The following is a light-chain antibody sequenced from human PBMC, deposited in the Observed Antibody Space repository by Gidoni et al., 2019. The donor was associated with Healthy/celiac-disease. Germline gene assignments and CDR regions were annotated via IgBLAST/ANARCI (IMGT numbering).Light chain of an antibody. J-gene: IGLJ1*01. CDR2: DVS. V-gene: IGLV2-14*01. Sequence: QPASVSGSPGQSITISCTGTSSDVGGYNYVSWYQQHPGKAPKLMIYDVSNRPSGVSNRFSGSKSGNTASLTISGLQAEDEADYYCSSYTSSSTLVFGTGTKVTVL. CDR3: SSYTSSSTLV. CDR1: SSDVGGYNY.